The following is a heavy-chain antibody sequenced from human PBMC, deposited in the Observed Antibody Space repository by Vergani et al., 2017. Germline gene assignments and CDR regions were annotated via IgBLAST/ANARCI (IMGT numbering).Heavy chain of an antibody. CDR3: ASEANGYYYYGMDV. CDR2: ISSSSRYI. V-gene: IGHV3-21*01. J-gene: IGHJ6*02. CDR1: GFTFSSYS. Sequence: EVQLVESGGGLVQPGGSLRLSCAASGFTFSSYSMNWVRQAPGKGLEWVSSISSSSRYIYYADSVKGRFTISRDNANNFLYLQMNSLSAEDTAVYYCASEANGYYYYGMDVWGQGTTVTVSS.